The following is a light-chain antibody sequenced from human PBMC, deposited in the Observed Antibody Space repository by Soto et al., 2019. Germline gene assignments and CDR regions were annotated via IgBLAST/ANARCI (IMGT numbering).Light chain of an antibody. Sequence: QSVLTQPASVSGSPGQSIAISCTGTSSDVGGYNYVSWYQQHPGKAPKLMIYDVSNRPSGVSNRFSGSKSGNTASLTISGLQAEDEADYYCCSYTTSSTYDFGTGTQLTVL. J-gene: IGLJ1*01. CDR3: CSYTTSSTYD. CDR1: SSDVGGYNY. V-gene: IGLV2-14*03. CDR2: DVS.